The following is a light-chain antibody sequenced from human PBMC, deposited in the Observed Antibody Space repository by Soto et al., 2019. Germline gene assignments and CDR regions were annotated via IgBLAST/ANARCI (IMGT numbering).Light chain of an antibody. CDR1: QYINTR. Sequence: EIVLIQSPATLSSFPGDRFTLSCTAGQYINTRLAWYQHRPGQAPRLLIYKTSLRAAGIPARFSASGSGTDFTLTISDVQPEDFALYYCHQRQSWPRTFGQGTKVDIK. J-gene: IGKJ1*01. CDR2: KTS. CDR3: HQRQSWPRT. V-gene: IGKV3-11*01.